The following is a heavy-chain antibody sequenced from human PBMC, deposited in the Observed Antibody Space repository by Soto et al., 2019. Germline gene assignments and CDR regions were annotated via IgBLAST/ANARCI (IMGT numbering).Heavy chain of an antibody. CDR1: GFTFSTYS. J-gene: IGHJ6*02. V-gene: IGHV3-48*02. CDR3: ARVLGV. CDR2: ISSSGSTT. Sequence: PGGSLRLSCAASGFTFSTYSMNWVRQAPGKGLEWVSYISSSGSTTYYADSVKGRFTISRDNAKNSLYLRMSSLRDEDTAVYYCARVLGVWGQGTTVTVSS.